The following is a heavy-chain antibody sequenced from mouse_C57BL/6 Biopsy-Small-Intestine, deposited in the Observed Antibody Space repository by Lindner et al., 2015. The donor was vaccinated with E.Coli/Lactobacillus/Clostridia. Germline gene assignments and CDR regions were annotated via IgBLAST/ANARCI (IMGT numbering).Heavy chain of an antibody. J-gene: IGHJ4*01. Sequence: VQLQESGPELVKPGDSVKISCKASGYSFTGYFMNWVMQSHGKSLEWIGRINPYNGDTFYNQKFKGKATLTVDKSSSTAHMELRSLTSEDSAVYYCARDYAFYAMDYWGQGTSVTVSS. CDR1: GYSFTGYF. CDR2: INPYNGDT. V-gene: IGHV1-20*01. D-gene: IGHD1-1*01. CDR3: ARDYAFYAMDY.